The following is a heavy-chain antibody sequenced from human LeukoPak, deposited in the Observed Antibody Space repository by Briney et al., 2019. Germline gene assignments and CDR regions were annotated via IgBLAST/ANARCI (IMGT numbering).Heavy chain of an antibody. Sequence: SVKVSCKASGGTFSSYAISWVRQAPGQGLEWMGGIIHIFGTANYAQKFQGRVTITADESTSTAYMELSSLRSEDTAVYSCARSTNSRPYYYGSGNYFDYWGQGNLVTVSS. CDR1: GGTFSSYA. CDR2: IIHIFGTA. D-gene: IGHD3-10*01. CDR3: ARSTNSRPYYYGSGNYFDY. V-gene: IGHV1-69*01. J-gene: IGHJ4*02.